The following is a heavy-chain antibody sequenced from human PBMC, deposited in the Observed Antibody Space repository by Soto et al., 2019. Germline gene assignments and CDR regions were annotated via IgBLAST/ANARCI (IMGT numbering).Heavy chain of an antibody. CDR2: IFASSTTI. CDR1: GFTFSSYS. J-gene: IGHJ4*02. Sequence: GGSLRLSCVASGFTFSSYSMVWVRQAPGKGLEWVSYIFASSTTIYYADSVKGRFTVSRDNTQNSLFLLMNSLRAEDTAVYYCARDRDWAFDYWGQGTLVTISS. V-gene: IGHV3-48*04. CDR3: ARDRDWAFDY. D-gene: IGHD3-9*01.